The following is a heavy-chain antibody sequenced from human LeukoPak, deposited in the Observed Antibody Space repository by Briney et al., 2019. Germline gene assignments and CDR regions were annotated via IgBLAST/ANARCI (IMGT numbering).Heavy chain of an antibody. Sequence: ASVKVSCKASGYSFTNNYIHWVRQAPGQGLEWMGWISAYNGNTNYAQKLQGRVTMTTDTSTSTAYMELRSLRSDDTAVYYCARDLIGRGGYYFDYWGQGTLVTVSS. J-gene: IGHJ4*02. CDR1: GYSFTNNY. D-gene: IGHD3-16*01. CDR2: ISAYNGNT. V-gene: IGHV1-18*04. CDR3: ARDLIGRGGYYFDY.